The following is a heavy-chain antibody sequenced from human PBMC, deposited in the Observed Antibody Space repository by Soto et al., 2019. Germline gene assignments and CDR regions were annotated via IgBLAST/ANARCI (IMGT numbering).Heavy chain of an antibody. Sequence: PGGSLRLSCAASGFTFSNFAMTWVRQAPGKGLEWVSSITSKSDKTYYAASVKGRFTISRDNSKSTVFLQMNSLRAEDTAVYYCAEGGYYDGNDYWGQGTLVTVSS. D-gene: IGHD3-22*01. V-gene: IGHV3-23*01. CDR1: GFTFSNFA. CDR2: ITSKSDKT. CDR3: AEGGYYDGNDY. J-gene: IGHJ4*02.